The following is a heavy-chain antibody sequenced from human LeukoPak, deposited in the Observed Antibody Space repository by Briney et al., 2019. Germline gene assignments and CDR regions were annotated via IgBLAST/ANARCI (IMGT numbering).Heavy chain of an antibody. J-gene: IGHJ6*02. V-gene: IGHV4-34*01. CDR1: GGSFSGYY. D-gene: IGHD4-17*01. Sequence: PSETLSLTCAVYGGSFSGYYWCWIRQPPGKGLEWIGEINHSGSTNYNPSLKSRVTISVDTSKNQFSLKLSSVTAADTAVYYCARADYGDYRNYYYGLDVWGRGTTVTVSS. CDR3: ARADYGDYRNYYYGLDV. CDR2: INHSGST.